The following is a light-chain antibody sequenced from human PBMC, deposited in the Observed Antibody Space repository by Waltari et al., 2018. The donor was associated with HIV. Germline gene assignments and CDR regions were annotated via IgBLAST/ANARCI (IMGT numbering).Light chain of an antibody. CDR3: QQTYNTPHT. CDR2: GAS. J-gene: IGKJ5*01. V-gene: IGKV1-39*01. Sequence: DIEMTQSPSSLSASVGDRVAITCRSSEFINSYLHWYQLTPGKAPRLLVFGASTLHRGVPSRFSGSGSETDYTLTINNLQPEDFGTYFCQQTYNTPHTFGLRTRLEVK. CDR1: EFINSY.